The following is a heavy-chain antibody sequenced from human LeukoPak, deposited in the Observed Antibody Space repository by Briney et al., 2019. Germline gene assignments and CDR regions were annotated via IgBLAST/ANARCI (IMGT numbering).Heavy chain of an antibody. CDR2: INHSGST. V-gene: IGHV4-34*01. CDR1: GGSFSGYY. Sequence: SETLSLTCAVYGGSFSGYYWSWIRQPPGKGLEWIGEINHSGSTNYNPSLKSRVTISVDTSKNQFSLKLSSVTAADTAVYYCARVAQRDRGYYYYGMDVWGQGTTVTVS. CDR3: ARVAQRDRGYYYYGMDV. D-gene: IGHD6-25*01. J-gene: IGHJ6*02.